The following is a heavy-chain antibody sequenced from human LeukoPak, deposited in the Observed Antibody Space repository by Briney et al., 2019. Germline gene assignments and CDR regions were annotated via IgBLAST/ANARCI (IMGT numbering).Heavy chain of an antibody. D-gene: IGHD2-2*01. CDR3: ARENYQLLYSFDY. CDR1: GFTFSSYE. CDR2: ISSSGSTI. Sequence: GGSLRLSCAASGFTFSSYEMNWVRQAPGKGLEWVSYISSSGSTIYYADSVKGRFTISRDNAKNSLYLQMNSLRAEDTAVYYCARENYQLLYSFDYWGQGTLVTVSS. V-gene: IGHV3-48*03. J-gene: IGHJ4*02.